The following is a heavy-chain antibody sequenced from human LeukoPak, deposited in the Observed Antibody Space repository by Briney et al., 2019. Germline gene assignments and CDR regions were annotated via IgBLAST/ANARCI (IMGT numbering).Heavy chain of an antibody. CDR3: AKDRDGERVWYFDL. Sequence: PGGSLRLSCAASGFTFSSYAMRWVRQAPGKGLEWVSAISGSGGSTYYADSVKGRFTISRDNSKNTLYLQMNSLRAEDTAVYYCAKDRDGERVWYFDLWGRGTLVTVSS. CDR1: GFTFSSYA. CDR2: ISGSGGST. D-gene: IGHD7-27*01. V-gene: IGHV3-23*01. J-gene: IGHJ2*01.